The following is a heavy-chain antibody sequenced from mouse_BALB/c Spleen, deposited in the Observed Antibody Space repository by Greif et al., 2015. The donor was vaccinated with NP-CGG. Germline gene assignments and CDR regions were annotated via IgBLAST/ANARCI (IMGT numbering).Heavy chain of an antibody. CDR3: TRRRYGDY. V-gene: IGHV1S81*02. CDR1: GYTFTSYY. Sequence: QVQLKQSGAELVKPGASVKLSCKASGYTFTSYYMYWVKQRPGQGLEWIGEINPSNGGTNFNEKFKSKATLTVDKSSSTAYMQLSSLTSEDSAVYYCTRRRYGDYWGQGTTLTVSS. D-gene: IGHD2-14*01. J-gene: IGHJ2*01. CDR2: INPSNGGT.